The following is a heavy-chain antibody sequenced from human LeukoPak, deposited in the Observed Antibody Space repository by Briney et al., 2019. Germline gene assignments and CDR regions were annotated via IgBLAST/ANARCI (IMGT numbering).Heavy chain of an antibody. CDR1: GYTFTGYY. CDR2: INPNSGGT. CDR3: ARVGLLWFGELLWFDP. Sequence: ASVKVSCKASGYTFTGYYMHWVRQAPGQGLEWMGRINPNSGGTNYAQKFQGRVTMTTDTSTSTAYMELRSLRSDDTAVYYCARVGLLWFGELLWFDPWGQGTLVTVSS. V-gene: IGHV1-2*06. D-gene: IGHD3-10*01. J-gene: IGHJ5*02.